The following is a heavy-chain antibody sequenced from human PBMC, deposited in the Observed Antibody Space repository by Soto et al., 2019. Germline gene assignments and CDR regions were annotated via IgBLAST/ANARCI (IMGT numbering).Heavy chain of an antibody. J-gene: IGHJ6*02. CDR3: ARDRKVLMVYAKHGMDV. CDR1: GGTFSSYA. V-gene: IGHV1-69*13. Sequence: ASVKVSCKASGGTFSSYAISWVQQAPGQGLEWMGGIIPIFGTANYAQKFQGRVTITADESTSTAYMELSSLRSEDTAVYYCARDRKVLMVYAKHGMDVWGQGTTVTVSS. CDR2: IIPIFGTA. D-gene: IGHD2-8*01.